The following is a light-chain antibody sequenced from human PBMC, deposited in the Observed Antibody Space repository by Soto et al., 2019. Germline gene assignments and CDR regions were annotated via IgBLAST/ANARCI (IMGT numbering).Light chain of an antibody. V-gene: IGKV3-20*01. J-gene: IGKJ2*01. CDR2: GAS. CDR3: HQYGSSPYT. Sequence: EIVLTQSPGTVSLSPGERATLSCRASQSFSSSFLAWYQQKPGQAPRLLIYGASSRTTGIPDRFSGSGSGTDFTLTISRLEPEDFAVYYCHQYGSSPYTFGQGTKLEIK. CDR1: QSFSSSF.